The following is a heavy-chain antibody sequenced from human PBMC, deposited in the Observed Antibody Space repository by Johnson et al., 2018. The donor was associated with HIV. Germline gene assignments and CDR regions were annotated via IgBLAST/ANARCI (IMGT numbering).Heavy chain of an antibody. CDR3: ASRTGWDAFDI. CDR2: ISYDGSNK. J-gene: IGHJ3*02. CDR1: GFTFSSYA. D-gene: IGHD3-9*01. V-gene: IGHV3-30*14. Sequence: QVLLVESGGGVVQPGRSLRLSCAASGFTFSSYAMHWVRQAPGKGLEWVAVISYDGSNKYYADSVKGRFTISRDNSKNTLYLQMNSLSAEDTAVYYCASRTGWDAFDIWGQGTMVTVAS.